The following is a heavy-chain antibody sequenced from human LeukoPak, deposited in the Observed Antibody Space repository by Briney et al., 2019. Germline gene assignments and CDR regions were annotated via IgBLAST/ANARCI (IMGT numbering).Heavy chain of an antibody. CDR2: IYYSGST. J-gene: IGHJ6*02. V-gene: IGHV4-59*01. CDR3: VRGTGYYYYGMDV. CDR1: GGSISSYY. Sequence: SETLSLTCTVSGGSISSYYWSWIRQPLGKGLEWIGYIYYSGSTNYNPSLKSRVTISVDTSKNQFSLKLSSVTAADTAVYYCVRGTGYYYYGMDVWGQGTTVTVSS. D-gene: IGHD1-14*01.